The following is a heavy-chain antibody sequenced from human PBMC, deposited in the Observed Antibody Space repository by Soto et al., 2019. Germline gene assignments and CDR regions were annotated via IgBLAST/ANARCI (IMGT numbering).Heavy chain of an antibody. V-gene: IGHV1-69*12. Sequence: QVQLVQSGAEVKKPGSSVKVSCKASGGTFSSYAISWVRQAPGQGLEWMGGIIPIFGTANYAQKFQGRVTXXAXEXXSTAYMELSRLRSEDTAVYYCAGLTTTDYYYGMDVWGQGTTVTVSS. D-gene: IGHD3-22*01. CDR1: GGTFSSYA. CDR3: AGLTTTDYYYGMDV. J-gene: IGHJ6*02. CDR2: IIPIFGTA.